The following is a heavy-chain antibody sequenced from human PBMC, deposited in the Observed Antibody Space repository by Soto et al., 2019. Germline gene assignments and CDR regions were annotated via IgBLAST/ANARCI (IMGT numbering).Heavy chain of an antibody. CDR1: GGSISSGGYY. CDR2: IYYSGST. J-gene: IGHJ6*02. D-gene: IGHD3-10*01. CDR3: ARDYYGSGSYSFYYYGMDV. Sequence: QVQLQESGPGLVKPSQTLSLTCTVSGGSISSGGYYWSWIRQHPGKGLEWIGDIYYSGSTYYNPSLKSRVTISVDTSKNQFSLKLSAVTAADTAVYYCARDYYGSGSYSFYYYGMDVWGQGTTVTVSS. V-gene: IGHV4-31*03.